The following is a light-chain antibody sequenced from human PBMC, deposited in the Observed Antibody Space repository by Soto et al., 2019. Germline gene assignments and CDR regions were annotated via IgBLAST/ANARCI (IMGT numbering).Light chain of an antibody. CDR3: VQRSTWPWT. V-gene: IGKV3-11*01. CDR1: QSVHWY. Sequence: EIVLTQSPATLSLSPGERATLSCRASQSVHWYTAWYQQKPGQAPRLLIYDTSNRATGVPARFSGSGSGTDFTLTISSLESEDFAVYYCVQRSTWPWTLGQGTKVDIK. CDR2: DTS. J-gene: IGKJ1*01.